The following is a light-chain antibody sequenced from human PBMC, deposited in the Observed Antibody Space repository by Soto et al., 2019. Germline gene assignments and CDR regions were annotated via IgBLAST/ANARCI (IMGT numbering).Light chain of an antibody. V-gene: IGKV3-15*01. Sequence: EIVMTQSPATLSVSPGERATLSCRASQSVGSDLAWYQQKPGQAPRLVIYDASNRATGVPARFSGSGSGTQFTLTISSLQSEDFAVYYCQQYNNWPPWTFGQGTKV. CDR1: QSVGSD. CDR2: DAS. CDR3: QQYNNWPPWT. J-gene: IGKJ1*01.